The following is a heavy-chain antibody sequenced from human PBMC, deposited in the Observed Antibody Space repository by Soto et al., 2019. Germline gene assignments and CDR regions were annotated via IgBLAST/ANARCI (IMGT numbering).Heavy chain of an antibody. V-gene: IGHV3-30*18. CDR3: AKDLGSGKPYYYYAMDV. CDR1: GFIFSRYG. J-gene: IGHJ6*02. D-gene: IGHD3-10*01. Sequence: QVQLVESGGGVVQPGRSLRLSCAASGFIFSRYGRHWVRQAPGKGLEWVAVISYDGSNKYYAESVKGRFIISRDKSENTLYLQMNSLRAEDTAVYYCAKDLGSGKPYYYYAMDVWGQGTTVTVSS. CDR2: ISYDGSNK.